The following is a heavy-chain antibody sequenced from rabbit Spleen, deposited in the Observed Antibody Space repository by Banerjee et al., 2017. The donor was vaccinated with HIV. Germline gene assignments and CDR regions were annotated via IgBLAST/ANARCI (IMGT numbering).Heavy chain of an antibody. CDR3: ARAIVPWLGLTRLDL. V-gene: IGHV1S7*01. D-gene: IGHD4-1*01. CDR2: IYGAKGST. J-gene: IGHJ3*01. Sequence: QLKETGGGLVQPGGSLTLSCKASGIDFTKYYITWVRPAPGKGLEWIGIIYGAKGSTDYASWVNGRFTISSDNAQSTVDLKMTSLTAADTATYFCARAIVPWLGLTRLDLWGQGTLVTVS. CDR1: GIDFTKYY.